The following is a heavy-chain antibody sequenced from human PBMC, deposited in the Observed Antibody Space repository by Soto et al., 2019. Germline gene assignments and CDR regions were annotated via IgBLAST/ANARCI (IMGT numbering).Heavy chain of an antibody. J-gene: IGHJ4*02. CDR3: VHTGYTYDPFGY. Sequence: SGPTLVNPKQTLTLTCTFSGFSLTTSGVGVGWIRQPPGKALEWLALIFWNDDERYSPSLKSRITITKDTSKNQVVLTMTNMDPVNTDTYYCVHTGYTYDPFGYWGRRTLVTVSS. CDR2: IFWNDDE. CDR1: GFSLTTSGVG. D-gene: IGHD5-18*01. V-gene: IGHV2-5*01.